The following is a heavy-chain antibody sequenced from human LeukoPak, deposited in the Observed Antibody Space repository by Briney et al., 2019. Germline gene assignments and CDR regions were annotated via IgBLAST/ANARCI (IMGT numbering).Heavy chain of an antibody. Sequence: SETLSLTCTVSAGSVNSGSYYWGWIRQPPGKGLEWIGSIHHSGNTYYNASPKSRVAISVDTSKNQFFLKLSSVTAADGAVYYCARHEGSYYDKSGYTFDYWGQGTLVTVSS. V-gene: IGHV4-39*01. CDR1: AGSVNSGSYY. CDR3: ARHEGSYYDKSGYTFDY. J-gene: IGHJ4*02. CDR2: IHHSGNT. D-gene: IGHD3-22*01.